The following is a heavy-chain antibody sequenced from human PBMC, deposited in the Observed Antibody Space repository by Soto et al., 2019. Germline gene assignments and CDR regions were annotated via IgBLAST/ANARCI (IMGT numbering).Heavy chain of an antibody. V-gene: IGHV3-23*01. CDR1: GFTFNTFA. Sequence: GGSLRLSCAASGFTFNTFALTWVRQAPGKGLEWVSSITVDGGSTYYVDSVKGRFTVSRDNSKNTLYLQMDSLTAEDTAVYYCAKVVDERSVNDALDFCGPGTMVTVS. CDR2: ITVDGGST. J-gene: IGHJ3*01. CDR3: AKVVDERSVNDALDF.